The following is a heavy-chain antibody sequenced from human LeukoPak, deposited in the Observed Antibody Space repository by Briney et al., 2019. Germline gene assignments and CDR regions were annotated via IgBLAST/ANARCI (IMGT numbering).Heavy chain of an antibody. J-gene: IGHJ3*02. Sequence: GGSLRLSCAASGFTFSNYAMHWVRQAPGKGLEWVALISHDGTYIGYADSVKGRFTISRDNSENTLYVQVNSLRPEDTAVYYCAREEGNWGDAFDIWGQGTIVTVSS. CDR3: AREEGNWGDAFDI. CDR2: ISHDGTYI. D-gene: IGHD7-27*01. V-gene: IGHV3-30*04. CDR1: GFTFSNYA.